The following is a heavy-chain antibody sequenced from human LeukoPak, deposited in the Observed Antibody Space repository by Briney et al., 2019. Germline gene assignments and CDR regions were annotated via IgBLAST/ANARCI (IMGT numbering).Heavy chain of an antibody. D-gene: IGHD3-22*01. CDR3: AKEGRLTVAAVVVENYFDY. V-gene: IGHV3-23*01. CDR1: GFTFSNAW. J-gene: IGHJ4*02. Sequence: PGGSLRLSCVASGFTFSNAWMNWVRLAPGKGLEWVSGISGSGGDTYYTDSVKGRFTISRDNSGTTVSLQMNSLTTDDTAVYFCAKEGRLTVAAVVVENYFDYWGQGTPVIVSA. CDR2: ISGSGGDT.